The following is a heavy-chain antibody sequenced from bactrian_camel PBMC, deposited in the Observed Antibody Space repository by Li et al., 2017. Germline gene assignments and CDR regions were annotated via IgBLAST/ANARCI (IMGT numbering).Heavy chain of an antibody. D-gene: IGHD6*01. CDR3: ASGPAECTQVSGTRY. Sequence: QVQLVESGEGSVQAGGSLRLSCLVSGYTVLTSCMGWFRQTPGKEREGIAAVYTGGGVEWYHDSVKGRFAISQDSANNTLYLEMNSLKPEDTAMYYCASGPAECTQVSGTRYWGQGTQVTVSS. V-gene: IGHV3S1*01. CDR1: GYTVLTSC. CDR2: VYTGGGVE. J-gene: IGHJ4*01.